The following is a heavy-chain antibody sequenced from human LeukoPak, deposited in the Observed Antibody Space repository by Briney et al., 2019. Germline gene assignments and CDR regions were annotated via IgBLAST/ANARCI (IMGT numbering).Heavy chain of an antibody. CDR1: GFTFSSYA. V-gene: IGHV3-30-3*01. CDR3: ASLGIVVVYYYYGMDV. CDR2: ISYDGSNK. D-gene: IGHD3-22*01. Sequence: PGGSLRLSCAAAGFTFSSYAMHWVRQAPGEGLEWVAFISYDGSNKYYADSVKGRFTISRDNSKNTLYLQMNSLRAEDTAVYYCASLGIVVVYYYYGMDVWGQGTTVTVSS. J-gene: IGHJ6*02.